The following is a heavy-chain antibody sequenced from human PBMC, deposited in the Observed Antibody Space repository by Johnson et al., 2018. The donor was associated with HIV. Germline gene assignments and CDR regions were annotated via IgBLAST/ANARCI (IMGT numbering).Heavy chain of an antibody. CDR1: GFTVSGNY. J-gene: IGHJ3*02. CDR2: LFSGGTT. Sequence: VQLVESGGGLVQPGGSLRLSCAASGFTVSGNYMTWVRQAPGKGLEWVSVLFSGGTTYYADSVKGRFTISRDNSKNTLYLQMNSLRAEDTAVYYCAREGSTVVTSAFDIWGQGTMVTVSS. D-gene: IGHD4-23*01. V-gene: IGHV3-66*01. CDR3: AREGSTVVTSAFDI.